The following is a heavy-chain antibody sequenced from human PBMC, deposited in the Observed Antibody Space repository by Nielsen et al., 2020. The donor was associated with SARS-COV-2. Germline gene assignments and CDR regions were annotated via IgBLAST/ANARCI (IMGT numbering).Heavy chain of an antibody. J-gene: IGHJ6*02. CDR1: GGSISSYY. CDR3: ARVRLPIFGNYYYGMDV. V-gene: IGHV4-59*13. CDR2: IYYSGST. D-gene: IGHD3-3*01. Sequence: SETLSLTCTVSGGSISSYYWSWIRQPPGKGLEWIGYIYYSGSTNYNPSLKSRVTISVDTSKNQFSLKLSSVTAAGTAVYYCARVRLPIFGNYYYGMDVWGQGTTVTVSS.